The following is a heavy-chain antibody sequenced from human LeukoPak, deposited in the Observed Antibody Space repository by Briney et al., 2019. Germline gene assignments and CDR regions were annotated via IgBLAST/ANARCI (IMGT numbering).Heavy chain of an antibody. V-gene: IGHV1-69*01. CDR3: ARNAGFASSSYYFDY. Sequence: SVKVSCKASGGTFSSYAISWVRQAPGQGLEWMGGIIPIFGTANYAQKFQGRVTITADESTSTAYMELSSLRSEDAAVYYCARNAGFASSSYYFDYWGQGTLVTVSS. D-gene: IGHD6-6*01. J-gene: IGHJ4*02. CDR2: IIPIFGTA. CDR1: GGTFSSYA.